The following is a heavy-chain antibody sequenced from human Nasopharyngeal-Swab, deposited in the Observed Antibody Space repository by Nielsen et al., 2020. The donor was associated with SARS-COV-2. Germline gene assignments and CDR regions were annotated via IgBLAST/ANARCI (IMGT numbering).Heavy chain of an antibody. CDR3: ARADGGPWWYSDL. D-gene: IGHD4-23*01. J-gene: IGHJ2*01. Sequence: SETLSLTCTVSGGSIRSYYWSWIRQPPGKGLEWIGYIYYSGSTNYNPSLKSRITISVDTSKTQFSLKLSSVTAADTAVYYCARADGGPWWYSDLWGRGTLVTVSS. CDR1: GGSIRSYY. CDR2: IYYSGST. V-gene: IGHV4-59*01.